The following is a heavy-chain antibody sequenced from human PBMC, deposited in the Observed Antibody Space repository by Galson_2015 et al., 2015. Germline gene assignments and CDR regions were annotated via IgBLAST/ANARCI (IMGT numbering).Heavy chain of an antibody. Sequence: SCAASGFTFSSYGMHWVRQAPGKGLEWVAVISYDGSNKYYADSVKGRFTISRDNSKNTLYLQMNSLRAEDTAVYYCATLYRIAAAGTDWFDPWGQGTLVTVSS. CDR1: GFTFSSYG. V-gene: IGHV3-30*03. J-gene: IGHJ5*02. D-gene: IGHD6-13*01. CDR3: ATLYRIAAAGTDWFDP. CDR2: ISYDGSNK.